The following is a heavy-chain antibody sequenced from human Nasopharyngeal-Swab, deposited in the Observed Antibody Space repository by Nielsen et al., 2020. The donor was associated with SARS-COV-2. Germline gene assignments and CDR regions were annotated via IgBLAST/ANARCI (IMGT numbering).Heavy chain of an antibody. D-gene: IGHD2-15*01. J-gene: IGHJ4*02. CDR1: RYSFINYW. CDR3: ARRDNYCSGGNRRDLGVDS. CDR2: IYPGDSNT. Sequence: GESLKISCKVSRYSFINYWIGWVRQMPGKGLEWMGIIYPGDSNTRYSPSFQGQVTISADKSVSTAYLQWSSLKASDSAMYCRARRDNYCSGGNRRDLGVDSWGQGTLVTVSS. V-gene: IGHV5-51*01.